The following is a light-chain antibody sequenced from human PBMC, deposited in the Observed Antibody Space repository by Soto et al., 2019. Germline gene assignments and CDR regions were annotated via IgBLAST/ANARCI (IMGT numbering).Light chain of an antibody. J-gene: IGLJ1*01. Sequence: QSALTQPASVSGSPGQSIAISCSGTSSDVGGYSYVSWYQQQPGKAPKLVISDVSNRPSGVSDRFAGSKSGNTASLTISGLHTEYEADYYCASYTTSSTYVFGTGTKLTVL. V-gene: IGLV2-14*01. CDR3: ASYTTSSTYV. CDR1: SSDVGGYSY. CDR2: DVS.